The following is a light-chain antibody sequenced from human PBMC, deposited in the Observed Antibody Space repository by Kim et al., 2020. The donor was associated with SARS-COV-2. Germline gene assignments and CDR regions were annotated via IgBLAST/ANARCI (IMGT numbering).Light chain of an antibody. Sequence: EVVMTQSPVTLSVSPGERATLSCRASQSVGNNLAWYQQKPGQAPRLLIYGASTRATGIPARIYGSGSGTEFTLSISSLQSEDSAVYYCQQYNNWPPLTFGGGTKVDIK. V-gene: IGKV3-15*01. J-gene: IGKJ4*01. CDR3: QQYNNWPPLT. CDR2: GAS. CDR1: QSVGNN.